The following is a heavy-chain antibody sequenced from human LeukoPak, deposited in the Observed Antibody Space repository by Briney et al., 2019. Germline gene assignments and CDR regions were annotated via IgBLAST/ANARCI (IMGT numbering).Heavy chain of an antibody. Sequence: PSETLSLTCTVSGGSISSYHWSWIRQPAGKGLEWIGQIYTDGSTNYNPPLKSRVTMSIDTTEDRVSLTIRSVTAADTAFYYCARRDISSGWSFDYWGQGTLVTVSS. D-gene: IGHD6-19*01. CDR1: GGSISSYH. V-gene: IGHV4-4*07. CDR3: ARRDISSGWSFDY. CDR2: IYTDGST. J-gene: IGHJ4*02.